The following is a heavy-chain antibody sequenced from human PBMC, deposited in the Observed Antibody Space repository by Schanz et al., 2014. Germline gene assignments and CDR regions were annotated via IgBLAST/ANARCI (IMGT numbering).Heavy chain of an antibody. CDR2: ISAYNGHT. V-gene: IGHV1-18*04. J-gene: IGHJ3*02. CDR3: TRGGYSYALSAFDI. D-gene: IGHD5-18*01. CDR1: GYTFTSDS. Sequence: QVQLVQSGAEVKKPGASVKVSCKASGYTFTSDSMHWVRQAPGQGLEWMGWISAYNGHTDYAQKLQGRVTMTTDTSTGTAYMELRSLRSDDTALYYCTRGGYSYALSAFDIWGQGTMVTVSS.